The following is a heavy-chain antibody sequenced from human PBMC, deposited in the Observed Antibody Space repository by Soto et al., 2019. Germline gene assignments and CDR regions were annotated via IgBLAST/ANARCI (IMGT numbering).Heavy chain of an antibody. V-gene: IGHV3-23*01. CDR1: GFTFSSYA. Sequence: EVQLLESGGGLVQPGGSLRLSCAASGFTFSSYAMSWVRQAPGKGLEWVSAMSGSGGSTYYADSVKGRFTISRDNSKNTLYLQMNSLRAEDTAVYYCAKAFTPDYYYYMDVWGKGTTVTVSS. CDR2: MSGSGGST. D-gene: IGHD3-16*01. CDR3: AKAFTPDYYYYMDV. J-gene: IGHJ6*03.